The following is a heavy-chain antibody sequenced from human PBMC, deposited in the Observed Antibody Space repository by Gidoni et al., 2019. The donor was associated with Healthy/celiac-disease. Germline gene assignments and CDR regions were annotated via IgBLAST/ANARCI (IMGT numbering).Heavy chain of an antibody. CDR3: AKGPKAAMVVGVDY. CDR2: ISGRGGST. V-gene: IGHV3-23*01. CDR1: GFTFSSYA. J-gene: IGHJ4*02. Sequence: EVQLLESGGGLVQPGGSLRLSCEASGFTFSSYAMSWVRQASGKGLAWGSAISGRGGSTYYADSVKGRFTISRDNSKNTLYLQMNSLRAEDTAVYYCAKGPKAAMVVGVDYWGQGTLVTVSS. D-gene: IGHD5-18*01.